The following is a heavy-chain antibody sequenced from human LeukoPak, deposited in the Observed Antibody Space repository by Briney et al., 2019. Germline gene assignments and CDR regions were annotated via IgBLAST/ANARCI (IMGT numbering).Heavy chain of an antibody. CDR2: IHTSGST. CDR1: GGSISSYY. J-gene: IGHJ3*02. Sequence: SETLSLTCTVSGGSISSYYWSWIRQPAGKGLEWIGRIHTSGSTNYNPSLKSRVTMSVDTSKNQFSLKLSSVTAADTAVYYCAREALTINPDAFDIWGQGTMVTVSS. V-gene: IGHV4-4*07. CDR3: AREALTINPDAFDI. D-gene: IGHD1-14*01.